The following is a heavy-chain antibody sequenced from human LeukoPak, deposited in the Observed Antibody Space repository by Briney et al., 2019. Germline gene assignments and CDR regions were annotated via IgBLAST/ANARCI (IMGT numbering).Heavy chain of an antibody. Sequence: PSETLSLTCAVYGGSFSGYYWSWIRQPPGKGLEWIGEINHSGSTNYNPSLKSRVIISVDTSKSQLSLKLSSVTAADTAVYYCARDRKYMDVWGKGTTVTVSS. CDR3: ARDRKYMDV. V-gene: IGHV4-34*01. CDR1: GGSFSGYY. J-gene: IGHJ6*03. CDR2: INHSGST. D-gene: IGHD1-14*01.